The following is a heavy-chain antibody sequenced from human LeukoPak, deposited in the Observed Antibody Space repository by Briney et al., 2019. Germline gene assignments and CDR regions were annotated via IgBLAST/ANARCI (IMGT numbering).Heavy chain of an antibody. V-gene: IGHV1-2*02. CDR3: ARLYVGIAAAGTSNY. D-gene: IGHD6-13*01. CDR2: INPNSGGT. J-gene: IGHJ4*02. Sequence: GASVKVSCKASGYTFTGYYMHWVRQAPGQGLEWMGWINPNSGGTNYAQKFQVRVTMTRYTSISTAYMDLSRLRSDDTAVYYCARLYVGIAAAGTSNYWGQGTLVTVSS. CDR1: GYTFTGYY.